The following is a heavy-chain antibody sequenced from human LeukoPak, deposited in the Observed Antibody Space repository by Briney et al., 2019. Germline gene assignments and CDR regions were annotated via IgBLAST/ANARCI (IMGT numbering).Heavy chain of an antibody. Sequence: PSETLSLTCTVSGGSISSGGYYWSWIRQPPGKGLEWIGYIYHSGSTYYNPSLKSRVTISVDTSKNQFSLKLSSVTAADTAVYYCAGQQLVPKKKDYWGQGTLVTVSS. V-gene: IGHV4-30-2*01. J-gene: IGHJ4*02. CDR3: AGQQLVPKKKDY. CDR2: IYHSGST. D-gene: IGHD6-13*01. CDR1: GGSISSGGYY.